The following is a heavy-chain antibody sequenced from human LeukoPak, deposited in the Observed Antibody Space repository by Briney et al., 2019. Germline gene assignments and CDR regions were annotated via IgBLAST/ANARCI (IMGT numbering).Heavy chain of an antibody. D-gene: IGHD3-9*01. CDR3: AKDRRVLRYFDWLFDY. J-gene: IGHJ4*02. CDR2: IKQDGSEK. V-gene: IGHV3-7*01. Sequence: GGSLRLSCAASGFTFSSYWMSWVRQAPGKGLEWVANIKQDGSEKYYVDSVKGRFTISRDNSKNTLYLQMNSLRAEDTAVYYCAKDRRVLRYFDWLFDYWGQGTLVTVSS. CDR1: GFTFSSYW.